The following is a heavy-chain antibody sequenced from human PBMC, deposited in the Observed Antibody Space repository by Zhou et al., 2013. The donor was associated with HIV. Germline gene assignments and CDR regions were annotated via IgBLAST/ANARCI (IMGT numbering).Heavy chain of an antibody. CDR2: IIPMSDMP. V-gene: IGHV1-69*15. Sequence: QVQLVQSGNEVKKPGSSVKVSCKASGGTFRSDAFSWVRQAPGQGLEWVGRIIPMSDMPNHAQKFQGRVTVTADDSTSTVYMELSSLKSEDTAVYYCARESPEHLLYGALGYWGREPWSPSPQ. J-gene: IGHJ4*02. CDR1: GGTFRSDA. CDR3: ARESPEHLLYGALGY. D-gene: IGHD2-2*02.